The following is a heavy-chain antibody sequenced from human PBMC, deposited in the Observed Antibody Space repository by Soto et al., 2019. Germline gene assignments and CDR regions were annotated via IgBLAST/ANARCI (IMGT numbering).Heavy chain of an antibody. J-gene: IGHJ5*02. CDR3: AKDSGYNYGYFRWFDP. CDR2: IYHSGST. D-gene: IGHD5-18*01. V-gene: IGHV4-30-2*02. Sequence: SETLSLTCAVSGGPISSGGYSWSWIRQPPGKGLEWIGYIYHSGSTNYNPALKSRVTISVDTSKSQFSLKLSSVTAADTAVYYCAKDSGYNYGYFRWFDPWGQGTLVTVSS. CDR1: GGPISSGGYS.